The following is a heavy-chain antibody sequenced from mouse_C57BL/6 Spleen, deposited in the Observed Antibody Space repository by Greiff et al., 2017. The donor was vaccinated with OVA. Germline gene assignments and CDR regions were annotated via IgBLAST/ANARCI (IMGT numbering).Heavy chain of an antibody. Sequence: QVQLQQSGAELVKPGASVKLSCKASGYTFTEYTIHWVKQRSGQGLEWIGWFYPGSGSIKYNEKFKDKATLTADKSSSTVYMELSRLTSEDSAVYFCARHEEGGYDYSYYAMDYWGQGTSVTVSS. CDR1: GYTFTEYT. CDR3: ARHEEGGYDYSYYAMDY. D-gene: IGHD2-4*01. J-gene: IGHJ4*01. CDR2: FYPGSGSI. V-gene: IGHV1-62-2*01.